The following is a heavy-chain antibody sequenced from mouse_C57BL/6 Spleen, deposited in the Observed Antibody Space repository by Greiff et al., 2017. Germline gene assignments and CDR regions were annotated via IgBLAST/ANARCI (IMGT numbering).Heavy chain of an antibody. CDR3: TRKGTGTSYVDY. D-gene: IGHD4-1*01. J-gene: IGHJ2*01. CDR2: IDTSASET. V-gene: IGHV1-52*01. CDR1: GYTFTSYW. Sequence: VQLQQPGAELVRPGSSVKLSCKASGYTFTSYWMHWVKQRPIKGLEWVGNIDTSASETHYNHKFKDKSTLTVDKSSSTAYMQLSSLTAEDSACYNDTRKGTGTSYVDYWGQGTTLTVSS.